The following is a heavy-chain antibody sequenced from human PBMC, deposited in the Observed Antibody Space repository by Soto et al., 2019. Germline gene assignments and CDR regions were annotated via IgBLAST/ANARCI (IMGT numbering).Heavy chain of an antibody. V-gene: IGHV1-69*13. D-gene: IGHD3-10*01. CDR2: IIPIFGTA. Sequence: GASVKVSCKASGGTFSSCAISWVRQAPGQGLEWMGGIIPIFGTANYAQKFQGRVTITADESTSTAYMELSSLRSEDTAVYYCARSTVRGLWYFDYWGKGTLVTVSS. CDR1: GGTFSSCA. CDR3: ARSTVRGLWYFDY. J-gene: IGHJ4*02.